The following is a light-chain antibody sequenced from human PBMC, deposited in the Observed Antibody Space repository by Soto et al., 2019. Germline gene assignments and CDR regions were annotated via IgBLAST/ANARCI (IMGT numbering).Light chain of an antibody. V-gene: IGKV1-39*01. CDR1: QSISSY. CDR3: QQRYTTRMWT. J-gene: IGKJ1*01. CDR2: AAS. Sequence: DIQMNQSPSSLSASVGDRVTITCRASQSISSYLNWYQQKPGKATKLLIYAASNLQSGGPSRFSGSGSGTDFTLTISSLQPEDFVTYYYQQRYTTRMWTFGQGTKVEIK.